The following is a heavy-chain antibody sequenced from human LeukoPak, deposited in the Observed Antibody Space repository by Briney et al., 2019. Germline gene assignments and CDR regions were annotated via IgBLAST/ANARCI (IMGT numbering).Heavy chain of an antibody. V-gene: IGHV4-39*07. Sequence: SSETLSLTCTVSGGSISSSSYYWGWIRQPPGKGLEWIGSIYYSGSTYYNPSLKSRVTISVDTSKNQFSLKLSSVTAADTAVYYCASKAWIVVVPAAIPAAFDIWGQGTMVTVSS. CDR3: ASKAWIVVVPAAIPAAFDI. CDR1: GGSISSSSYY. CDR2: IYYSGST. D-gene: IGHD2-2*02. J-gene: IGHJ3*02.